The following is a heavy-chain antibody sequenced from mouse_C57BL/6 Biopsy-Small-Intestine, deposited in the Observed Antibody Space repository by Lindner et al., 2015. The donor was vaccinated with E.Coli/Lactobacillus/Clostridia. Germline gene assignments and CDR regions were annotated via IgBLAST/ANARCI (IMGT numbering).Heavy chain of an antibody. CDR2: IDPEDGET. D-gene: IGHD4-1*01. CDR1: GFNIKEYY. CDR3: VRGLGRAWFAY. Sequence: VQLQESGAELVKPGASVKLSCTASGFNIKEYYIHWVKQRTEQGLEWIGRIDPEDGETKYAPKFQAKATITADTSSNTAYLQLSSLTSEDTAVYYCVRGLGRAWFAYWGQGTLVTVSA. V-gene: IGHV14-2*01. J-gene: IGHJ3*01.